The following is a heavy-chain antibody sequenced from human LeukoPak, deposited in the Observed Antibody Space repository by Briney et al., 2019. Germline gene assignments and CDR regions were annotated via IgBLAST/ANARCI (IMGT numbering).Heavy chain of an antibody. CDR2: ISSSGSTI. CDR1: GFTFSDYY. D-gene: IGHD5-18*01. Sequence: GGSLRLSCAASGFTFSDYYMSWIRQAPGKGLEWVSYISSSGSTIYYADSVKGRFTISRDNAKNSLYLQMNSLRAEDTAVYYCARHDTAMATDYGMDVWGQGTTVTVSS. CDR3: ARHDTAMATDYGMDV. V-gene: IGHV3-11*01. J-gene: IGHJ6*02.